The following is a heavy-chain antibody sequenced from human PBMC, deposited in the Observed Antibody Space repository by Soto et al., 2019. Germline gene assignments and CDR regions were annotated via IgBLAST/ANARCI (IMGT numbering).Heavy chain of an antibody. D-gene: IGHD2-2*01. CDR2: IYHSGST. V-gene: IGHV4-59*06. J-gene: IGHJ6*02. Sequence: TSETLSLTCTVSGGSIRTYYWSWIRQPTGKGLKWIGYIYHSGSTYYNPFLKSRVTISVDTSKNQFSLKLSSVTAADMAVYYCARGIADIVVVPAASDGMDVWGQGTTVTVSS. CDR3: ARGIADIVVVPAASDGMDV. CDR1: GGSIRTYY.